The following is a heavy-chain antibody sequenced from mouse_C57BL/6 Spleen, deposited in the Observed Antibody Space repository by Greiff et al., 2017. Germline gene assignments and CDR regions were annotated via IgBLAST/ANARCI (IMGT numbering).Heavy chain of an antibody. CDR1: GYSITSDY. D-gene: IGHD2-2*01. V-gene: IGHV3-8*01. CDR3: AREGYDDYYAMDY. CDR2: ISYSGST. Sequence: EVKVVESGPGLAKPSQTLSLTCSVTGYSITSDYWNWIRKFPGNKLEYMGYISYSGSTYYNPSLKGRISITRDTSKNQYYLQLNSVTTEDTATYYCAREGYDDYYAMDYWGQGTSVTVSS. J-gene: IGHJ4*01.